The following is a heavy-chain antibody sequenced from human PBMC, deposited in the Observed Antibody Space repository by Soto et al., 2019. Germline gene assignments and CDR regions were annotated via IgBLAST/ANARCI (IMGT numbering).Heavy chain of an antibody. V-gene: IGHV3-33*01. CDR2: IWYDGSNK. J-gene: IGHJ6*02. Sequence: QVQLVESGGGVVQPGRSLRLSCAASGFTFSSYGMHWVRQAPGKGLEWVAVIWYDGSNKYYADSVKGRFTISRDNSKNTLYLQMNSLRAEDTAVYYCARDGAVVVVPAAPNYYYYGMDVWGQGTTVTVSS. D-gene: IGHD2-2*01. CDR3: ARDGAVVVVPAAPNYYYYGMDV. CDR1: GFTFSSYG.